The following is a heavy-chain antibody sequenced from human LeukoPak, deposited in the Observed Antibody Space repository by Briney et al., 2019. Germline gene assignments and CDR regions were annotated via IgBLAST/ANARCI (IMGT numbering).Heavy chain of an antibody. CDR1: GFTFSGHW. V-gene: IGHV3-74*03. J-gene: IGHJ4*02. CDR3: TRDEDFYSSSSDY. CDR2: INEHGTDS. D-gene: IGHD6-6*01. Sequence: GGSLRLSCTASGFTFSGHWIHWVRQAPGMGLVWVSRINEHGTDSMYAESVKGRFTISRDNAKNSLYLQMNSLRAEDTAVYYCTRDEDFYSSSSDYWGQGTLVTVSS.